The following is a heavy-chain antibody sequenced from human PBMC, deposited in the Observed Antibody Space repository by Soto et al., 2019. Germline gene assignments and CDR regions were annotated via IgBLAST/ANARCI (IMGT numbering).Heavy chain of an antibody. D-gene: IGHD3-16*01. CDR1: GGSISSSSYY. J-gene: IGHJ6*02. Sequence: PSETLSLTCTVSGGSISSSSYYWGWIRQPPGKGLEWIGSIYYSGSTYYNPSLKSRVTISVDTSKNQFSLKLSSVTAADTAVYYCARGVGETYYYYYGMDVWGQGTTVTVSS. CDR2: IYYSGST. V-gene: IGHV4-39*01. CDR3: ARGVGETYYYYYGMDV.